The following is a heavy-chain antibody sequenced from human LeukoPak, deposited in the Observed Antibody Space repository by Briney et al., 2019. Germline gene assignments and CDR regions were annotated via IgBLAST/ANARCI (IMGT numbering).Heavy chain of an antibody. D-gene: IGHD2/OR15-2a*01. CDR1: GFTFSSYW. CDR2: ISSDGRTT. Sequence: GGSLRLSCAASGFTFSSYWMHWVRHAPGKGLVWVSHISSDGRTTNYADSVKGRFTISRDNAKNTLDLQMNSLRAEDAAVYYCARLINSYDPFDIWGRGTMVTVSS. CDR3: ARLINSYDPFDI. J-gene: IGHJ3*02. V-gene: IGHV3-74*01.